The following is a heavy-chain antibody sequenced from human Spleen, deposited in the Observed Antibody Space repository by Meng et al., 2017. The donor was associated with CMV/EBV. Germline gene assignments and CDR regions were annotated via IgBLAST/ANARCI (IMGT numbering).Heavy chain of an antibody. Sequence: LSCAASGFIFDEYGMREVRQAPGKGLEWVSGINGNGGSADYADSVKGRFTISRDNAENFLYLQMNSLRPEDTALYYCARVVGGSPTRWGQGTLVTVSS. CDR1: GFIFDEYG. CDR2: INGNGGSA. V-gene: IGHV3-20*04. J-gene: IGHJ4*02. CDR3: ARVVGGSPTR. D-gene: IGHD1-26*01.